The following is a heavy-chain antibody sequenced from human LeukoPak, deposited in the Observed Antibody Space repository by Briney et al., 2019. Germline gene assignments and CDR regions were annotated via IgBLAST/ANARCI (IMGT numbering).Heavy chain of an antibody. V-gene: IGHV3-11*04. CDR2: ISNSGDSI. CDR1: GFTFSDSY. J-gene: IGHJ4*02. D-gene: IGHD7-27*01. CDR3: GRGHWGLDY. Sequence: PGGSLRLSCAASGFTFSDSYMTWIRQAPGKGLEWVSFISNSGDSIYYADSVKGRFTTSRDNVKSSLFLQMNSLRAEDTAVYYCGRGHWGLDYWGQGAVVTVSS.